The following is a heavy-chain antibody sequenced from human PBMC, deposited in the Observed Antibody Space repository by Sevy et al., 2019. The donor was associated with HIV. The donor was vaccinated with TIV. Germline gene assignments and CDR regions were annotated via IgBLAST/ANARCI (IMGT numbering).Heavy chain of an antibody. J-gene: IGHJ6*02. Sequence: SETLSLTCTVSGGSISSSSYYWGWIRQPPGKGLEWIGSIYYSGSTYYNPYLKSRVTISVDTSKNQFSLKLSSVTAADTAVYYCARHPPRGKLGEYYYYYYGMDVWGQGTTVTVSS. V-gene: IGHV4-39*01. CDR2: IYYSGST. D-gene: IGHD7-27*01. CDR3: ARHPPRGKLGEYYYYYYGMDV. CDR1: GGSISSSSYY.